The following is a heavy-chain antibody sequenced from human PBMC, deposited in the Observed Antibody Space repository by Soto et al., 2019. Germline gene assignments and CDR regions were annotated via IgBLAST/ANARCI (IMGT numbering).Heavy chain of an antibody. J-gene: IGHJ6*02. CDR1: GGSISSGGYY. D-gene: IGHD3-9*01. CDR2: IYYSGST. CDR3: ARDQDYEISTGYGGMDV. V-gene: IGHV4-31*03. Sequence: PSETLYLTCPVSGGSISSGGYYWSWIRQHPGKGLEWIGYIYYSGSTYYNPSLKSRLTISADTSKNQVSLKLSSVTAADTAVYFCARDQDYEISTGYGGMDVWGQGPTATVSS.